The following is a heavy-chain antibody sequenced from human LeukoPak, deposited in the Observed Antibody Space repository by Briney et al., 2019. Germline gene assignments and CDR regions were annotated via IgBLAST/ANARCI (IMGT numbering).Heavy chain of an antibody. Sequence: GASVKVSCKASGYTFTTYNINWVRQAPGQGLEWMGWISAYNGNTNYAQKLQGRVTMTTDTSKSTAYMELRSLRSDDTAVYYCARDRTTGYSSSSDAFDIWGQGTMVTVSS. CDR1: GYTFTTYN. V-gene: IGHV1-18*01. J-gene: IGHJ3*02. CDR2: ISAYNGNT. CDR3: ARDRTTGYSSSSDAFDI. D-gene: IGHD6-13*01.